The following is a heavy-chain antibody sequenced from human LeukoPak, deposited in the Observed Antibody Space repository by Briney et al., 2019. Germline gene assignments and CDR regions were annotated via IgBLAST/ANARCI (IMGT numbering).Heavy chain of an antibody. V-gene: IGHV3-74*01. J-gene: IGHJ3*02. CDR1: GFTFSSYW. CDR2: INTDGSST. CDR3: ARAGGTTDAFDI. Sequence: PGGSLGLSCAASGFTFSSYWMHWVRQAPGKGLVWVSRINTDGSSTSYADSVKGRFTISRDNAKNTLYLQMNSLRAEDTAVYYCARAGGTTDAFDIWGQGTMVTVSS. D-gene: IGHD1-1*01.